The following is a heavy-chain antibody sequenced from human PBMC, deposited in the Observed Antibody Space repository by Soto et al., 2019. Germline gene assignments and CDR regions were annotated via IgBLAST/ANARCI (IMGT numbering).Heavy chain of an antibody. D-gene: IGHD2-21*01. CDR1: GYAFSVAW. V-gene: IGHV3-15*07. CDR3: TAGVVARTNGLDV. J-gene: IGHJ6*02. Sequence: EVQLVESGGGLVKPGGSLRLSCAASGYAFSVAWMNWVRQAPGQGLEWVGRIKSKAGGGSTDYAAPVKGRFIISRDDSKNTLYLQMNSLEIEDPAVYYWTAGVVARTNGLDVWGQGTTVTVSS. CDR2: IKSKAGGGST.